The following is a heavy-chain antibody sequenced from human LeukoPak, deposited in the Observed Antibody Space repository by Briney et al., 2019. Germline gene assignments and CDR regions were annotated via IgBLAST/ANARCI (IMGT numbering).Heavy chain of an antibody. V-gene: IGHV1-69*05. CDR3: AREGGAYGSGRHFDY. CDR1: GGTFSSYA. CDR2: IIPIFGTA. J-gene: IGHJ4*02. Sequence: SVKVSCKASGGTFSSYAISWVRQAPGQGLEWMGGIIPIFGTANYAQKFQGRVTTTTDESTSTAYMELSSLRSEDTAVYYCAREGGAYGSGRHFDYWGQGTLVTVSS. D-gene: IGHD3-10*01.